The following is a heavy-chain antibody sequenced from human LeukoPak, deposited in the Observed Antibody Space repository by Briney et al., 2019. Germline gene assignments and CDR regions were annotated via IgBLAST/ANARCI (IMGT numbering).Heavy chain of an antibody. D-gene: IGHD2-2*01. V-gene: IGHV3-30*01. CDR2: ISYDGSNK. Sequence: GRSLRLSCAASGFTFSSYAMHWVRQAPGKGLEWVAVISYDGSNKYYADSVKGRFTISRDNPKNTLYLQMNSLRAEDTAVYYCARDQRVVLDYWGQGTLVTVSS. CDR1: GFTFSSYA. J-gene: IGHJ4*02. CDR3: ARDQRVVLDY.